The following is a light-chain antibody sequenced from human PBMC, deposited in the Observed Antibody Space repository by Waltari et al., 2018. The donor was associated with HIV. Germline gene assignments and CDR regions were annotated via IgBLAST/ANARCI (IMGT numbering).Light chain of an antibody. CDR1: SSHSTYV. CDR3: QTWGKGIRV. V-gene: IGLV4-69*01. J-gene: IGLJ3*02. CDR2: VNSDGSH. Sequence: QVVLTQSPSASASLGASVKLTCTLSSSHSTYVIAWHQQQPEKGPRYLMKVNSDGSHRGGDGIPDRLSGSSSGTERSLTISGLQSDDEADYYCQTWGKGIRVFVGVTMLTVL.